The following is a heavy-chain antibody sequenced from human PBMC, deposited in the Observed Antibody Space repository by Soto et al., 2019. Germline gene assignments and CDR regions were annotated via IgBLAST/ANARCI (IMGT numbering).Heavy chain of an antibody. D-gene: IGHD6-13*01. CDR1: GFTFSSYW. V-gene: IGHV3-74*01. Sequence: GESLKISCAASGFTFSSYWMHWVRQAPGKGLVWVSRINSDGSSTSYADSVKGRFTISRDNAKNTLYLQMNSLRAEDTAVYYCAREHSSSWYARYNWFDPWGQGTLVTVSS. CDR2: INSDGSST. J-gene: IGHJ5*02. CDR3: AREHSSSWYARYNWFDP.